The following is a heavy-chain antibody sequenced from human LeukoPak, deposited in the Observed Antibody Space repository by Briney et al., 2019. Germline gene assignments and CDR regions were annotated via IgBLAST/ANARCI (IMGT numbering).Heavy chain of an antibody. CDR2: VYYSGTT. V-gene: IGHV4-59*11. J-gene: IGHJ4*02. Sequence: PSETLSLTCSVSGGSIKSHYYTWIRQPPGKGLEWIGYVYYSGTTSYNPSLESRVSILDDTSKDQVFLWLTSVTAADTAVYYCATSLYGDYEADYWGPGILVTVSS. CDR1: GGSIKSHY. CDR3: ATSLYGDYEADY. D-gene: IGHD5-12*01.